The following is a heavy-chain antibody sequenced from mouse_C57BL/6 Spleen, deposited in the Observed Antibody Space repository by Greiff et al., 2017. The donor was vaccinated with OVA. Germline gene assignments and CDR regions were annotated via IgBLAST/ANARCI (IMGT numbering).Heavy chain of an antibody. CDR1: GYTFTSYW. Sequence: QVQLQQPGAELVMPGASVKLSCKASGYTFTSYWMHWVKQRPGQGLEWIGEIDPSDSYTNYNQKFKGKSTLTVDKSSSTAYMQLSSLTSEDSAVYYGARACGNGAMDYWGQGTSVTVYS. CDR3: ARACGNGAMDY. V-gene: IGHV1-69*01. J-gene: IGHJ4*01. D-gene: IGHD1-1*02. CDR2: IDPSDSYT.